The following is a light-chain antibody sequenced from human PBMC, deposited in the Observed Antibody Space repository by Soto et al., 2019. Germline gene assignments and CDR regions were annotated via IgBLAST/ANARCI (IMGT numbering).Light chain of an antibody. CDR3: QQFNSYPIT. V-gene: IGKV1-39*01. J-gene: IGKJ5*01. CDR2: AAS. CDR1: QSISSY. Sequence: DIQMTQSPSSLSASVGDRVTITCRASQSISSYLNWYQQTPGKAPKLLIYAASSLESGVPSRFRGSGSGTEFTLTISGLQPDGFETYYCQQFNSYPITFGQGTRLEIK.